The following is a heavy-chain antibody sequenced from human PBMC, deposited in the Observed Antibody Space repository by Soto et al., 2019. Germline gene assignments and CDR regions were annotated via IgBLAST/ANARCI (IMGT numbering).Heavy chain of an antibody. CDR1: GGSISSSSYY. CDR3: ARGTWSDP. CDR2: IYYSGST. J-gene: IGHJ5*02. Sequence: SETLSFTCTVSGGSISSSSYYWGWIRQPPGKGLEWIGSIYYSGSTYYNPSLKSRVTISVDTSKNQFSLKLSSVTAADTAVYYCARGTWSDPWGQGTLVTVSS. V-gene: IGHV4-39*01.